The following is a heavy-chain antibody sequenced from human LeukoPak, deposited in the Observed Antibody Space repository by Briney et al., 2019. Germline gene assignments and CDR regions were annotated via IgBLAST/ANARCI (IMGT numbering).Heavy chain of an antibody. CDR1: GFTVSSNY. J-gene: IGHJ4*02. CDR2: IYSGGST. Sequence: PGGSLRLSCAASGFTVSSNYMSWVRQAPGKGLEWVSVIYSGGSTYYADSVKGRFTISRDNSKNTLYLQMNSLRAEDTAVYYCARDSRVWFGESRNWGQGTLVTVSS. CDR3: ARDSRVWFGESRN. V-gene: IGHV3-66*01. D-gene: IGHD3-10*01.